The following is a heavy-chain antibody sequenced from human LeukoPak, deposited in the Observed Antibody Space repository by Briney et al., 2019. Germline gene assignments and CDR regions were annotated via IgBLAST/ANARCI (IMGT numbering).Heavy chain of an antibody. D-gene: IGHD1-26*01. CDR3: AKGPYSGFS. J-gene: IGHJ5*02. CDR2: ISGSGGNT. V-gene: IGHV3-23*01. Sequence: GGSLRLSCAASGFTFSSYAMSWARQAPGKGLEWVSAISGSGGNTYYADSVKGRFTISRDNSKNTLYLQMNSLRAEDAAVYYCAKGPYSGFSWGQGTLVTVSS. CDR1: GFTFSSYA.